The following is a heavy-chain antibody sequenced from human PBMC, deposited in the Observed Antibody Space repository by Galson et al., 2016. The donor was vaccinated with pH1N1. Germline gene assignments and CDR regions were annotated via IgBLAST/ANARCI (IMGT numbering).Heavy chain of an antibody. J-gene: IGHJ4*02. V-gene: IGHV3-21*01. CDR3: ETYCISSSCYEGSFDY. CDR1: GFSFSSSS. CDR2: ISSSGSYK. Sequence: SLRLSCAASGFSFSSSSMNWVRQAPGKGLEWVSYISSSGSYKNYADSVKARFIISRDNAKNSLYLQMNSLRAEDTAVYYCETYCISSSCYEGSFDYWGQGTLVTVSS. D-gene: IGHD2-2*01.